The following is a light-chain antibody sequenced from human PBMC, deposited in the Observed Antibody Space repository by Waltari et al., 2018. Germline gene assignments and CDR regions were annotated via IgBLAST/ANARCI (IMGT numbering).Light chain of an antibody. CDR3: SAYTRSGTYV. CDR1: SRDVGGYTS. V-gene: IGLV2-14*03. CDR2: DVT. Sequence: QSALTQAASVSGSPGQSITISCTGPSRDVGGYTSVSWYQQHPGKAPKVLIYDVTNRPSGVSNRFSGSKSGNTASLTISGLQAEDEADYYCSAYTRSGTYVFGTGTKVTVL. J-gene: IGLJ1*01.